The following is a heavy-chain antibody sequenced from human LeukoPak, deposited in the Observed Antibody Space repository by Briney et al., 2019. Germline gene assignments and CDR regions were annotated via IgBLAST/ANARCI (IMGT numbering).Heavy chain of an antibody. CDR1: GYTFTGYY. D-gene: IGHD5-24*01. V-gene: IGHV1-2*02. J-gene: IGHJ3*02. CDR2: INPNSGGT. CDR3: ARSGLIRWRWLPTTDAFDI. Sequence: ASVKVSCKASGYTFTGYYMHWVRQAPGQGLEWMGWINPNSGGTNYAQKFQGRVTMTRDTSISTAYMELSRLRSDDTAVYYCARSGLIRWRWLPTTDAFDIWGQGTMVTVSS.